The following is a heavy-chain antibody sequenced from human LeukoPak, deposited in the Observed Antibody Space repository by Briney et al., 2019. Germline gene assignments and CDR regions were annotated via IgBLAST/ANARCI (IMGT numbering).Heavy chain of an antibody. CDR2: VYYSGGT. D-gene: IGHD3-22*01. J-gene: IGHJ5*02. CDR3: AREGPDYYDSSGYFLNWFDP. CDR1: GGSISSYY. V-gene: IGHV4-59*01. Sequence: SETLSLTCTVSGGSISSYYWSWIRQPPAEGLEWIGYVYYSGGTNYTPSLKSRVTISVDTSKSPFSVKLSAVTAADTAVYYCAREGPDYYDSSGYFLNWFDPWGQGTLVTVSS.